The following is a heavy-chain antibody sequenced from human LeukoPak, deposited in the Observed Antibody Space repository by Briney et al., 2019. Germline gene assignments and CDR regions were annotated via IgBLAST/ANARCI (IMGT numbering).Heavy chain of an antibody. D-gene: IGHD4-17*01. CDR3: ARSPTVTTSVDY. CDR1: GFTFSSYS. J-gene: IGHJ4*02. Sequence: GGSLRLSCSASGFTFSSYSMNWVRQAPGKGLEWVSSISSSSYIYYADSVKGRFTISRDNAKNSLYLQMNSLRAEDTAVYYCARSPTVTTSVDYWGQGTLVTVSS. CDR2: ISSSSYI. V-gene: IGHV3-21*01.